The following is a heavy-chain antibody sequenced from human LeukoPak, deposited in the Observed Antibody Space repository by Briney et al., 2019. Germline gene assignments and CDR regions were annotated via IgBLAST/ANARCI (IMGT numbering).Heavy chain of an antibody. D-gene: IGHD4-23*01. Sequence: GSLRLSCAASGFTVSAGWMSWVRQAPGKGLEWVGRFKSKIDGGTIDYAAPIKDRFTISRDDSKNVLYLQMNSLKTEDTGVYYCTTESGKGGSWGQGTLVTVSS. J-gene: IGHJ5*02. CDR2: FKSKIDGGTI. V-gene: IGHV3-15*01. CDR3: TTESGKGGS. CDR1: GFTVSAGW.